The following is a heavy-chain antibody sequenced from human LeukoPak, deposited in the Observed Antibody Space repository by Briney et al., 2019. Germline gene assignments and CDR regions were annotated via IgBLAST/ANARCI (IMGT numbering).Heavy chain of an antibody. CDR2: AGNGNT. J-gene: IGHJ4*02. CDR3: ARLKYCTNGVCYAGFDY. D-gene: IGHD2-8*01. Sequence: AGNGNTKYSQKFQGRVTITRDTSADTAYMELSSLRSEDTAVYYCARLKYCTNGVCYAGFDYWGQGTLVTVSS. V-gene: IGHV1-3*01.